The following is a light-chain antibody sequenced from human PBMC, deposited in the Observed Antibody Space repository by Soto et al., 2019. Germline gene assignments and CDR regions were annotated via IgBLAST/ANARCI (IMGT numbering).Light chain of an antibody. CDR1: TSNIGSNA. CDR2: SNA. J-gene: IGLJ2*01. Sequence: QSVLTQTPSGSGTPGQRVIIFCSGSTSNIGSNAVSWYQQLPGTAPKLLIYSNAQRPSGVSDRFSGSRSGTSASLAISGLQSEDESDYFCAAWDDRLNGVIFGGGTKLTVL. CDR3: AAWDDRLNGVI. V-gene: IGLV1-44*01.